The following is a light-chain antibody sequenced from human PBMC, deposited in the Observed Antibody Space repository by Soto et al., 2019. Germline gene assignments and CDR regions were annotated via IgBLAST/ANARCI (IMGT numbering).Light chain of an antibody. CDR1: QSISSW. Sequence: DMQVTHSPSTLSASVGDTVTITCRASQSISSWLAWYQQTSGKAPKLLIHDGSTLQSGVPSRFSGSGSGTEFNLTISGLQPDDFATYYCQHYSSYSPTFGPGTTVAIK. V-gene: IGKV1-5*01. CDR3: QHYSSYSPT. CDR2: DGS. J-gene: IGKJ3*01.